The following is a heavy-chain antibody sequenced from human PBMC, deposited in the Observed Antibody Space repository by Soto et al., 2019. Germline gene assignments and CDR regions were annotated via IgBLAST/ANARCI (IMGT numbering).Heavy chain of an antibody. CDR2: IFPDDSDT. D-gene: IGHD3-10*01. V-gene: IGHV5-51*01. Sequence: GESLKISCKASGFSFTSYWIAWVRQMPGKGLEWMGDIFPDDSDTRYSPSFQGQVTISADKSISTAYLQSSSMKASDTAIYYCARRGKEYYRSIWFGPWGQGTQGTVSS. CDR3: ARRGKEYYRSIWFGP. J-gene: IGHJ5*02. CDR1: GFSFTSYW.